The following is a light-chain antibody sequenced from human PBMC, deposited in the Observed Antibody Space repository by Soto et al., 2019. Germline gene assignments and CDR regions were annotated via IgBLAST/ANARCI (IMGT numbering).Light chain of an antibody. V-gene: IGKV3-20*01. Sequence: DIGLTQSPGTLSLSPGERATLSCRASQVIAGNSLSWYQQKPGQAPRLLLYGASSRATGIPDRLSGSGAGTDVTLTLSRLEPEDFAVYYCQQFGGSPLTFRGGTKGEIK. J-gene: IGKJ4*01. CDR3: QQFGGSPLT. CDR1: QVIAGNS. CDR2: GAS.